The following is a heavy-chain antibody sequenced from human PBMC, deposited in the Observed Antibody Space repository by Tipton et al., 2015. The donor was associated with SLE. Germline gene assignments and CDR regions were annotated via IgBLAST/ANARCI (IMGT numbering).Heavy chain of an antibody. Sequence: LRLSCTTSGFTFGYHAMSWVRQAPGKGLEWIGYIYISGSTKYNPSLESRVSMSVDRTKNQFSLNLSSVTAADTAVYYCAKQRPLFQGHDAFDLWGQGTMVTVSS. CDR2: IYISGST. CDR1: GFTFGYHA. J-gene: IGHJ3*01. D-gene: IGHD6-25*01. V-gene: IGHV4-4*08. CDR3: AKQRPLFQGHDAFDL.